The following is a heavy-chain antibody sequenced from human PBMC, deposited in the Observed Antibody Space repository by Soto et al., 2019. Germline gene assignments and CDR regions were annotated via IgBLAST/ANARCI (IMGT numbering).Heavy chain of an antibody. CDR3: ARTVKLLVNAGYYLDD. D-gene: IGHD1-1*01. V-gene: IGHV1-69*01. CDR1: GCTFSSYA. CDR2: IIPIFGTA. J-gene: IGHJ4*02. Sequence: QVQLVQSGAEVKKPGSSVKVSCKASGCTFSSYAISWVRQAPGQGLVWMGGIIPIFGTANYAQKFQVRVTITADESTSSASMELRSLRFEDTAVYYCARTVKLLVNAGYYLDDWGQGTLVTVAS.